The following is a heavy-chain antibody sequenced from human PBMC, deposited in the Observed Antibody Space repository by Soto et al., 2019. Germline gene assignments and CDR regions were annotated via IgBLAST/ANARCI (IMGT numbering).Heavy chain of an antibody. CDR3: ANHRDGYMVY. Sequence: GESLKISCAASGFTFSSYAMSWVRQAPGKGLEWVSAISGSGGSTYYADSVKGRFTISRDNSKNTLYLQMNSLRAEDTAVYYCANHRDGYMVYWGQGTLVTVSS. J-gene: IGHJ4*02. CDR2: ISGSGGST. V-gene: IGHV3-23*01. CDR1: GFTFSSYA. D-gene: IGHD5-12*01.